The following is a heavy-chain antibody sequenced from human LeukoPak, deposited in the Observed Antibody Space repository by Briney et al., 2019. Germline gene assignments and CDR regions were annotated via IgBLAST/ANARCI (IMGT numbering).Heavy chain of an antibody. V-gene: IGHV4-59*12. J-gene: IGHJ5*02. D-gene: IGHD2-15*01. CDR2: IYYSGST. CDR1: GGSISSYY. Sequence: SETLSLTCAVPGGSISSYYWSWIRQPPGKGLEWSGYIYYSGSTNYTPSLKSRVTISVDTSKNQFSLKLSSVTAADTAVYYCARCSSCYSPGWFDPWGQGTLVTVSS. CDR3: ARCSSCYSPGWFDP.